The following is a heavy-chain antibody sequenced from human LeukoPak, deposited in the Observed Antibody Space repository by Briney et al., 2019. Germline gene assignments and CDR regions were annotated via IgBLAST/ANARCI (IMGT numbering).Heavy chain of an antibody. D-gene: IGHD1-26*01. CDR3: ARASITVGATQAEDAFDI. CDR1: GFTFSSYD. V-gene: IGHV3-13*01. Sequence: GGSLRLSCAASGFTFSSYDMHWVRHATGKGLEWVSAIGTAGDTYYPGSVKGRFTISRENAKNSLYLQMNSLRAGDTAVYYCARASITVGATQAEDAFDIWGQGTMVTVSS. CDR2: IGTAGDT. J-gene: IGHJ3*02.